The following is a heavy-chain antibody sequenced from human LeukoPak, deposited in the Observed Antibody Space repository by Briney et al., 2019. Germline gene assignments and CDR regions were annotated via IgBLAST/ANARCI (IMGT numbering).Heavy chain of an antibody. Sequence: QPGGSLRLACTASGFTLSSSWMHWVRQAPGKGLVWVSRISRDGYTTSHADSVKGRFTISRDLAKNTVYLQMNSLRAEDTAVYYCVRGWAAIGTYDYWGQGTLVTVSS. CDR2: ISRDGYTT. D-gene: IGHD6-13*01. CDR3: VRGWAAIGTYDY. CDR1: GFTLSSSW. V-gene: IGHV3-74*01. J-gene: IGHJ4*02.